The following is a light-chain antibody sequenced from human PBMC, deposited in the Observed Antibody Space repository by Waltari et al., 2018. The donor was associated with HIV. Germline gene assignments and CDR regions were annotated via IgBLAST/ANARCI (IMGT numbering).Light chain of an antibody. J-gene: IGLJ3*02. CDR1: NIGSKS. V-gene: IGLV3-21*02. Sequence: SYELTQAPSESAAPGQSARISCGGFNIGSKSVTWLQQRAGQAPVLLIFDDDDRPSGIPERFSGANSGSAPTVTLTITRVEPGDEADYYCLVWDHHSDHWVIGGGTKLTVL. CDR2: DDD. CDR3: LVWDHHSDHWV.